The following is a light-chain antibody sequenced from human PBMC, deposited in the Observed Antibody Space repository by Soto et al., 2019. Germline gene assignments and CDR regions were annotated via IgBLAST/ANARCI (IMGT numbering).Light chain of an antibody. V-gene: IGLV1-44*01. Sequence: QSVLTQPPSASGTPGQRVTISCSGSSSNIRSNTVNWYQQLPGTAPRLLMNRSDQRPSWVPDRFSGSKSGTSASLAISGLQSEDEGDYYCAAWDDSLNGGVFGTLTKLTVL. CDR1: SSNIRSNT. CDR2: RSD. J-gene: IGLJ1*01. CDR3: AAWDDSLNGGV.